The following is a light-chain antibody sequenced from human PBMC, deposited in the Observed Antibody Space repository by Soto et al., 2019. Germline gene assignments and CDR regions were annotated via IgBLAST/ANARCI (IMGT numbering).Light chain of an antibody. CDR3: QQLNSYPYT. CDR2: AAS. Sequence: DIQLTQSPSFLSASVGDRVTITCRASQGISSYLAWYQQKPGKAPKLLIYAASTLQSGVPSRFSGSGSGTEFTLTFSSLQPEDFATYYGQQLNSYPYTFGQGTKLEIK. V-gene: IGKV1-9*01. CDR1: QGISSY. J-gene: IGKJ2*01.